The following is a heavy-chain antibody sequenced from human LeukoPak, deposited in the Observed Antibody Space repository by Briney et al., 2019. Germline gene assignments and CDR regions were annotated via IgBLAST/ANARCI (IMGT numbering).Heavy chain of an antibody. CDR1: GYSFTDYY. D-gene: IGHD5-18*01. J-gene: IGHJ5*02. Sequence: ASVKVSCKASGYSFTDYYMHWVRQAPGQGLEWMGWINPDSGGTNYAQKFQGRVTMTRDTSISTAYMELSSLRSDDTAVYYYARGEYNYGRDWFDPWGQGTLVTVSS. CDR2: INPDSGGT. CDR3: ARGEYNYGRDWFDP. V-gene: IGHV1-2*02.